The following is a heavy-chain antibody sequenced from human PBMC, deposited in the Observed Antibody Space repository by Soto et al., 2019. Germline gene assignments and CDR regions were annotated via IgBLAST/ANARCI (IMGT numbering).Heavy chain of an antibody. CDR2: ISYDGSNK. J-gene: IGHJ3*02. CDR3: AREVGYYYDSSGTDPGAFDI. Sequence: GGSLRLSCAASGFTFSSYAMHWVRQALGKGLEWVAVISYDGSNKYYADSVKGRFTISRDNSKNTLYLQMNSLRAEDTAVYYCAREVGYYYDSSGTDPGAFDIWGQGTMVTVSS. V-gene: IGHV3-30-3*01. D-gene: IGHD3-22*01. CDR1: GFTFSSYA.